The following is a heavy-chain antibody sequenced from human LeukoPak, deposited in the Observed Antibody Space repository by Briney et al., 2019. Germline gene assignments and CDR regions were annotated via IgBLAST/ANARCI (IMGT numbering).Heavy chain of an antibody. CDR3: ARVLYYYDSSGYYTGYFDY. D-gene: IGHD3-22*01. CDR2: IYSGGST. J-gene: IGHJ4*02. V-gene: IGHV3-66*01. Sequence: GGSLRLSCAASGFTVSSNYMSWVRQAPVKGLEWVSVIYSGGSTYYADSVKGRFTISRDNSKNTLYLQMNSLRAEDTAVYYCARVLYYYDSSGYYTGYFDYWGQGTLVTVSS. CDR1: GFTVSSNY.